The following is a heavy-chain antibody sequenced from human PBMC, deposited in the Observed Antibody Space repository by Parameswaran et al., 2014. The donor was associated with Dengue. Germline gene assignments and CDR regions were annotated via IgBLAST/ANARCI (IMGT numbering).Heavy chain of an antibody. D-gene: IGHD5-12*01. J-gene: IGHJ4*01. Sequence: WIRQPPGKGLEWIGSIYHTGSTYYKPSLKSRITMSVDTSKNQFSLKLTSVTAADTAVYYCTRDLYGWLGEALWHYWGQEPWSPSPQ. V-gene: IGHV4-38-2*02. CDR2: IYHTGST. CDR3: TRDLYGWLGEALWHY.